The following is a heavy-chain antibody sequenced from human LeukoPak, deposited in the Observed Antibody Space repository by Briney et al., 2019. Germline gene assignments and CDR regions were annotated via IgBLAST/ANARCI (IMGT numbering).Heavy chain of an antibody. CDR3: ARDGDTSGYSD. J-gene: IGHJ4*02. D-gene: IGHD3-22*01. Sequence: GGSLRLSCAASGFTFSSYWMSWVRQAPGKGLQWMANIKQDGSEKYYVDSVKGRFTISRDNAKNSLYLQMNSLRAEDTAVYYCARDGDTSGYSDWGQGTLVTVSS. CDR1: GFTFSSYW. V-gene: IGHV3-7*01. CDR2: IKQDGSEK.